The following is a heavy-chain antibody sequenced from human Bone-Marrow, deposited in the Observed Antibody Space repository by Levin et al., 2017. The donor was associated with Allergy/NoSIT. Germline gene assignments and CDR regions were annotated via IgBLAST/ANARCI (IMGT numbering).Heavy chain of an antibody. J-gene: IGHJ6*02. CDR1: GFSLSPSGVG. CDR3: ARLNFTIFGVVIPHPTSQYDGMDV. CDR2: IYWNDDK. D-gene: IGHD3-3*01. Sequence: SGPTLVKPTQTLTLTCTFSGFSLSPSGVGVGWIRQPPGKALEWLALIYWNDDKRYSPSLKSRLTITKDTSKNQVVLTMTNMDPVDTATYYCARLNFTIFGVVIPHPTSQYDGMDVWGQGTTVTVSS. V-gene: IGHV2-5*01.